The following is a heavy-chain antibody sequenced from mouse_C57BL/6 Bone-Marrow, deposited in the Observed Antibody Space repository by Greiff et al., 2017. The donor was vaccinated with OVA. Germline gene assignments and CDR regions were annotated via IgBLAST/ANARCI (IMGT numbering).Heavy chain of an antibody. CDR2: IWGVGST. Sequence: VMLVESGPGLVAPSQSLSITCTVSGFSLTSYGVDWVRQSPGKGLEWLGVIWGVGSTNYNSALKSRLSISKDNSKSQVFLKMNSLQTDDTAMYYCASDYYGSRGAYWGQGTLVTVSA. V-gene: IGHV2-6*01. J-gene: IGHJ3*01. CDR3: ASDYYGSRGAY. CDR1: GFSLTSYG. D-gene: IGHD1-1*01.